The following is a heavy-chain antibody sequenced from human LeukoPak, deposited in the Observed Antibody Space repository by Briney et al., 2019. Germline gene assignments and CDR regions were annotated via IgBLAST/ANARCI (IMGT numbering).Heavy chain of an antibody. Sequence: PGRSLRLSCAASGFTFSSYAMHWVRQAPGKGLEWVAVISYDGSNKYYADSVKGRFTISRDNSKNTLYLQMNSLRAEDTAVYYCARDRTYYDFGYWGQGTLVTVSS. J-gene: IGHJ4*02. D-gene: IGHD3-3*01. CDR2: ISYDGSNK. V-gene: IGHV3-30-3*01. CDR1: GFTFSSYA. CDR3: ARDRTYYDFGY.